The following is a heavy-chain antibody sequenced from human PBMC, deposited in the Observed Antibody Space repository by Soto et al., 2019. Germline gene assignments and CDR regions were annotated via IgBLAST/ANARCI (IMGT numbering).Heavy chain of an antibody. CDR3: AIRDPFDY. CDR2: ISYDGSNK. Sequence: PGGSLRLSCAASGFTFSSYGMHWVRQAPGKGLEWVAVISYDGSNKYYADSVKGRFTISRDNSKNTLYLQMNSLRAEDTAVYYCAIRDPFDYWGQGTLVTVSS. CDR1: GFTFSSYG. J-gene: IGHJ4*02. V-gene: IGHV3-30*03.